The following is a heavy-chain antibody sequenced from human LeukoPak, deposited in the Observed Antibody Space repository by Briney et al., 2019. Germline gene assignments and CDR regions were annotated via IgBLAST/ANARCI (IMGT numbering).Heavy chain of an antibody. J-gene: IGHJ4*02. Sequence: SETLSLTCTVSGGSISSYYWSWIRQPPGKGLEWIGYIFYSGCTNYNPSLKSRVAMSVDTSKNQFSLKLTSVTAADTAVYYCAREYSYGSFFDYWGQGTLVLVSS. CDR1: GGSISSYY. CDR2: IFYSGCT. CDR3: AREYSYGSFFDY. V-gene: IGHV4-59*01. D-gene: IGHD5-18*01.